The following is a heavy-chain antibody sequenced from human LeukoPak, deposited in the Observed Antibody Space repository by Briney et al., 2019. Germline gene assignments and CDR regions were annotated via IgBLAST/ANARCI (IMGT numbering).Heavy chain of an antibody. CDR3: ARDRGYSYGMDV. D-gene: IGHD5-18*01. V-gene: IGHV4-59*01. CDR2: IYYSGST. J-gene: IGHJ6*02. CDR1: GGSISSYY. Sequence: PSETLSLTCTVPGGSISSYYWSWIRQPPGKGLEWIGYIYYSGSTNYNPSLKSRVTISVDTSKNQFSLKLSSVTAADTAVYYCARDRGYSYGMDVWGQGTTVTVSS.